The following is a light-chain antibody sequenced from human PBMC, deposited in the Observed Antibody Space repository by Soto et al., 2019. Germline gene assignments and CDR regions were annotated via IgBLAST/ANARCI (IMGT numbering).Light chain of an antibody. CDR3: HQCSSTPQT. J-gene: IGKJ4*01. Sequence: DIQMTQSPSSLSASVGDRVTITCRASQTIRNFLNWYQQKPGTAPGLLIHTTSSLQSGVPARFSGSGSGTDFTLTNSSLQPEAFATYYCHQCSSTPQTFGGGTKVEI. V-gene: IGKV1-39*01. CDR2: TTS. CDR1: QTIRNF.